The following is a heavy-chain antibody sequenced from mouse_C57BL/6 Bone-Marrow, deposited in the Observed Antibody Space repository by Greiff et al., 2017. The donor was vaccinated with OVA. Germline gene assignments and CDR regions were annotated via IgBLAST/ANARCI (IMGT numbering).Heavy chain of an antibody. V-gene: IGHV1-9*01. CDR3: ACWGTTARGFAY. Sequence: VKLQQSGAELMKPGASVKLSCKATGYTFTGYWIEWVKQRPGHGLEWIGEILPGSGSTNYNEKFKGKATFTADKSSNTAYMQLYSLTTEDSAIDFCACWGTTARGFAYWGQGTLVTVSA. CDR1: GYTFTGYW. J-gene: IGHJ3*01. CDR2: ILPGSGST. D-gene: IGHD1-2*01.